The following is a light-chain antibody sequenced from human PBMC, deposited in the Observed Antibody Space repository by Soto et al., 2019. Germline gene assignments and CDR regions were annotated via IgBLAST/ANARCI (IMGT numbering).Light chain of an antibody. J-gene: IGKJ1*01. Sequence: DIQMTQSPSTLSASIGDRVTITCRASQSISAWLAWYQQKPGRAPKLLIFDASSLESGVPSRFSGSGSGTEFTLSISSLQPDDFGTYYCQRYDTYAWAFGQGTKV. CDR1: QSISAW. CDR3: QRYDTYAWA. V-gene: IGKV1-5*01. CDR2: DAS.